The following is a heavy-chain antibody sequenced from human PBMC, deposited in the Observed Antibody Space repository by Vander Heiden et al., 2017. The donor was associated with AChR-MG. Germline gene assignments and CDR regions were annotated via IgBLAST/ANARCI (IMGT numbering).Heavy chain of an antibody. V-gene: IGHV3-9*01. D-gene: IGHD4-17*01. CDR1: GFTFDDYA. CDR2: ISWNSGSI. Sequence: EVQLVESGGGLVQPGRSLRLSCAASGFTFDDYAMHWVRQAPGKGLEWVSGISWNSGSIGYADSVKGRFTISRDNAKNSLYLQMNSLRAEDTALYYCEKDTYTTVISYYFDYWGQGTLVTVSS. J-gene: IGHJ4*02. CDR3: EKDTYTTVISYYFDY.